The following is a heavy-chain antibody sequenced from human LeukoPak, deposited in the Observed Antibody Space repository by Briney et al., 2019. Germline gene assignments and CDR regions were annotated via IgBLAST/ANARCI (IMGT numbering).Heavy chain of an antibody. CDR2: ISWNSGII. CDR3: TKDSGVLTQSIYYIDV. Sequence: GRSLRLSSSSSGFTLADYTTHAVRQAPGKGLEWVSGISWNSGIIAYADSVKGRFTISRDNAKKSLYLQVNSLRAEDTALYHCTKDSGVLTQSIYYIDVWGKGTTVTVSS. D-gene: IGHD4/OR15-4a*01. V-gene: IGHV3-9*01. J-gene: IGHJ6*03. CDR1: GFTLADYT.